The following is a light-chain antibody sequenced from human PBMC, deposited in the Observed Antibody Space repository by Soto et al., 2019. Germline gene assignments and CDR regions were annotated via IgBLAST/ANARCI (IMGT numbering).Light chain of an antibody. J-gene: IGKJ1*01. Sequence: EIVLTQSPGTLSLSPGERATLSCRASQSVSSSYLAWYQQKPGQAPRLLIYGASSRATVIPDRFSGSGSGTDFTITISGLEPEDFAVYYCHPSCGSPQTLGQRAQ. CDR3: HPSCGSPQT. V-gene: IGKV3-20*01. CDR2: GAS. CDR1: QSVSSSY.